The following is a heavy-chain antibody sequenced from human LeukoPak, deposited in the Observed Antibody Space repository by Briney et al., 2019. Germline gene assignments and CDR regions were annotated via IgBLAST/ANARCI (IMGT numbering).Heavy chain of an antibody. Sequence: GESLKISCKGSGYSFTSYWIAWVRQMPGKGLEWMGIIYPGDSDTRYSPSSQGQVTISVDKSFSTAYLQWSSLKASDTAMYYCARVAGSHELDAFDIRGQGTMVTVSS. CDR2: IYPGDSDT. J-gene: IGHJ3*02. CDR3: ARVAGSHELDAFDI. V-gene: IGHV5-51*01. D-gene: IGHD1-26*01. CDR1: GYSFTSYW.